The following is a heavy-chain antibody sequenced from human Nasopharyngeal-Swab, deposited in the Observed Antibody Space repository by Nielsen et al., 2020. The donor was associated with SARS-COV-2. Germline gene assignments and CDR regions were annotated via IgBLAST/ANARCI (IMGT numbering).Heavy chain of an antibody. V-gene: IGHV3-23*01. CDR3: VKGPPAVIHYFDY. Sequence: GESLKISCAASGFTFSTYDMSWVRQAPGKGLEWVSGISGSGESTHYADSVKGRFTISRYNSKNTLYLQMNSLRAEDTAVYYCVKGPPAVIHYFDYWGQGTLVTVSS. CDR1: GFTFSTYD. D-gene: IGHD2-21*01. J-gene: IGHJ4*02. CDR2: ISGSGEST.